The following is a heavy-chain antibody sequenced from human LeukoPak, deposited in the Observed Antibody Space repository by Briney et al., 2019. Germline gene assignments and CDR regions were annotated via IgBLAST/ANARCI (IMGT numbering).Heavy chain of an antibody. CDR1: GYSFTSYW. CDR2: IYPGDSDT. Sequence: GESLKISCKGSGYSFTSYWIGWVRQMPGKGLEWMGIIYPGDSDTRYSPSFQGQVTISADKSISTAYLQWSSLKASDTAMYYCARYYDYVWGSYRYPPYFDYWGQGTLVTVSS. J-gene: IGHJ4*02. V-gene: IGHV5-51*01. D-gene: IGHD3-16*02. CDR3: ARYYDYVWGSYRYPPYFDY.